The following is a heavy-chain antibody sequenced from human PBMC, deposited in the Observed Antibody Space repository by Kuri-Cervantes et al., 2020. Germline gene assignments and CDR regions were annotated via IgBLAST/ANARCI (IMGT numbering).Heavy chain of an antibody. CDR1: GGSISSHY. J-gene: IGHJ4*02. D-gene: IGHD3-9*01. CDR2: IYYSGST. V-gene: IGHV4-59*11. Sequence: GSLRLSCTVSGGSISSHYWSWIRQPPGKGLEWIGYIYYSGSTNYNPSLKSRVTISVDTSKNQFSLKLSSVTAADTAVYYCARGRRDSPYYDILTGVPPPVLDYWGQGTLVTVSS. CDR3: ARGRRDSPYYDILTGVPPPVLDY.